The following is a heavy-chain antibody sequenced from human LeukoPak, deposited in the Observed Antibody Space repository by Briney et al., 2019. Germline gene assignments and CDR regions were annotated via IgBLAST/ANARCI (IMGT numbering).Heavy chain of an antibody. CDR1: GYTFTSFF. V-gene: IGHV1-46*01. CDR3: ARDYHGSGSLTTFDS. CDR2: INPRGGSA. Sequence: ASVKVSCKASGYTFTSFFMHWVRQAPGQGLEWMGIINPRGGSATSAQRFQGRLTVTRDTSTSTVYMEQSSLTSEDTAVYYCARDYHGSGSLTTFDSWGQGTLVTVSS. J-gene: IGHJ4*02. D-gene: IGHD3-10*01.